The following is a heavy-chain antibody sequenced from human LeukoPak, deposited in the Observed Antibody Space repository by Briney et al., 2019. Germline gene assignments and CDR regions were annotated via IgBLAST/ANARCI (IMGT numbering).Heavy chain of an antibody. CDR2: IYYSGST. V-gene: IGHV4-39*07. D-gene: IGHD7-27*01. J-gene: IGHJ4*02. CDR1: GGSISSSSYY. CDR3: AQSLTGDVRFPGEFDY. Sequence: PSETLSLTCTVSGGSISSSSYYWGWIRQPPGKGLEWIGSIYYSGSTYYNPSLKSRVTISVDTSKNQFSLKLSSVTAADTAVYYCAQSLTGDVRFPGEFDYWGQGTLVTVSS.